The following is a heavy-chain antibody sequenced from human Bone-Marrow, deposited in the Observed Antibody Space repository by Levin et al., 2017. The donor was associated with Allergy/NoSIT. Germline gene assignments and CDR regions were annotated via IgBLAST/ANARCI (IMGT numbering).Heavy chain of an antibody. CDR3: ARAPMVRGVIISGYYYMDV. CDR1: GFTFSSYG. Sequence: GGSLRLSCAASGFTFSSYGMHWVRQAPGKGLEWVAVIWYDGSNKYYADSVKGRFTISRDNSKNTLYLQMNSLRAEDTAVYYCARAPMVRGVIISGYYYMDVWGKGTTVTVSS. V-gene: IGHV3-33*01. J-gene: IGHJ6*03. CDR2: IWYDGSNK. D-gene: IGHD3-10*01.